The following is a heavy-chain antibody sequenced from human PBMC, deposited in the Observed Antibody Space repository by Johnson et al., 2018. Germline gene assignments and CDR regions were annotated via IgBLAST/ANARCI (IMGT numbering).Heavy chain of an antibody. CDR3: AKVYRGDLPEAYDI. V-gene: IGHV3-23*01. D-gene: IGHD3-3*01. J-gene: IGHJ3*02. CDR2: ISGSGDRT. Sequence: EVQLLESGGGLVQPGGSLRLSCAASGVTFSSHAMGWVRQAPGKGLEWVSGISGSGDRTYQAESVQGRFTISRDNSKNTLSLQMKSLRVEDTAVYFCAKVYRGDLPEAYDIWGQGTMVTVSS. CDR1: GVTFSSHA.